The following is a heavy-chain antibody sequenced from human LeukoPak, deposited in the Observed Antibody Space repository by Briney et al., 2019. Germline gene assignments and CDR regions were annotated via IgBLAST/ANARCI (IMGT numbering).Heavy chain of an antibody. Sequence: ASVKVSCKASGYTFTSYGISWVRQAPGQGLEWMGWISAYNGNTNYAQKLQGRVTVTTDTSTSTAYMELRSLRSDDTAVYYCASTYTRYCSSTSCYADAFDIWGQGTMVTVSS. CDR1: GYTFTSYG. V-gene: IGHV1-18*04. D-gene: IGHD2-2*01. J-gene: IGHJ3*02. CDR2: ISAYNGNT. CDR3: ASTYTRYCSSTSCYADAFDI.